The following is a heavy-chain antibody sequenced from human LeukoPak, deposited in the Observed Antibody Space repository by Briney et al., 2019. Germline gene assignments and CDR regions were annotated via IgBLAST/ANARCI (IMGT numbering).Heavy chain of an antibody. CDR3: ARGGDFGVVTPFDY. D-gene: IGHD3-3*01. CDR1: GYSISSGYY. Sequence: NPSETLSLTCTVSGYSISSGYYWGWIRQPPGKGLEWIGSIYYSGSTYYNPSLKSRVTISVDTSKNQFSLKLSSVTAADTAVYYCARGGDFGVVTPFDYWGQGTLVTVSS. CDR2: IYYSGST. V-gene: IGHV4-38-2*02. J-gene: IGHJ4*02.